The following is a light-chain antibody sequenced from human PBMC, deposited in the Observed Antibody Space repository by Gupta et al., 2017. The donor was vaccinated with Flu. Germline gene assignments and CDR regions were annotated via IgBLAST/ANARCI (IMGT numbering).Light chain of an antibody. CDR3: QQEDSYPRT. CDR1: QGISSY. V-gene: IGKV1-8*01. CDR2: AAS. J-gene: IGKJ2*01. Sequence: PSSFSASTGDRVTITCRASQGISSYLAWYQQKPGKAPKLLIYAASTVQSGVPSRFSGSGSGTDFTLTISCLQSEDFATYYCQQEDSYPRTFGQGTKLEIK.